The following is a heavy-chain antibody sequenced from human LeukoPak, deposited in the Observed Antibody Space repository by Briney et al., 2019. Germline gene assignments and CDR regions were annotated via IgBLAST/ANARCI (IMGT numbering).Heavy chain of an antibody. CDR3: ARGNHDYGGLNYYYYGMDV. D-gene: IGHD4-23*01. V-gene: IGHV5-51*01. CDR1: GYSFTSYW. J-gene: IGHJ6*02. Sequence: GESLKISCKGSGYSFTSYWIGWVRQMPGKGLEWMGIIYPGDSDTRYSPSFQGQVTISADKSISTAYLQWSSLKASDTAMYYCARGNHDYGGLNYYYYGMDVWGQGTTVTVSS. CDR2: IYPGDSDT.